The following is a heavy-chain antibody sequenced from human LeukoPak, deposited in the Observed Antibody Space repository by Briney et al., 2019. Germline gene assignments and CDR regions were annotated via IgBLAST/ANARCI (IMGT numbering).Heavy chain of an antibody. CDR1: GYTSTGYY. CDR3: ASCVVEPAAIEALDYYYMDV. Sequence: ASVKVSCKASGYTSTGYYMHWVRQAPGQGLEWMGWINPNSGGTNYAQKFQGRVTMTRDTSISTAYMELSRLRSDDTAVDYCASCVVEPAAIEALDYYYMDVWGKGTTVTVSS. D-gene: IGHD2-2*02. CDR2: INPNSGGT. J-gene: IGHJ6*03. V-gene: IGHV1-2*02.